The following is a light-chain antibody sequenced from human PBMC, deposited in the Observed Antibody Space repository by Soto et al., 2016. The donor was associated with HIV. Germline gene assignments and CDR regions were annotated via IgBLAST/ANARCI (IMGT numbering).Light chain of an antibody. Sequence: DIQMTQSPSTLSASVGDRVTITCRASQSIGNTWLAWYQQKPGKAPKLLIYKASSLESGVPSRFSGSGSGTEFTLTISSLQADDFATYYCQHYNNYPWTFGQGTKVKSN. V-gene: IGKV1-5*03. CDR3: QHYNNYPWT. CDR2: KAS. J-gene: IGKJ1*01. CDR1: QSIGNTW.